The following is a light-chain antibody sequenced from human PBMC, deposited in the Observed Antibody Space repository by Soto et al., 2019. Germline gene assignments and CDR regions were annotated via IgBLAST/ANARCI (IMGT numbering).Light chain of an antibody. Sequence: QSALTQPASVSGSPGQSITISCTGTSSTVGGFTVVSWYQQHPGKAPKVIIYEGIKRPSGVSNRFSGSNSGSTASLTISGLQAEDEADYYCCSYVGPTTYVFGTGTRSPS. V-gene: IGLV2-23*01. CDR3: CSYVGPTTYV. J-gene: IGLJ1*01. CDR1: SSTVGGFTV. CDR2: EGI.